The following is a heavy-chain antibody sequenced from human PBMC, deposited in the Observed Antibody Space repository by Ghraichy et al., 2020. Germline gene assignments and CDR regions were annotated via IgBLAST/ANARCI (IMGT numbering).Heavy chain of an antibody. V-gene: IGHV3-13*01. CDR1: GFTFSSYD. Sequence: LSLTCAASGFTFSSYDMHWVRQATGKGLEWVSAIGTAGDTYYPGSVKGRFTISRENAKNSLYLQMNSLRAGDTTVYYCARGGIAAAPGGWFDPWGQGTLVTVSS. D-gene: IGHD6-13*01. CDR2: IGTAGDT. CDR3: ARGGIAAAPGGWFDP. J-gene: IGHJ5*02.